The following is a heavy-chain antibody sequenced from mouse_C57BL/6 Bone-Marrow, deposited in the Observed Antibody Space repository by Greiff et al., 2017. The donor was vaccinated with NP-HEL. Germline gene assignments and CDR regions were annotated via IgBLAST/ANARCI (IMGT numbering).Heavy chain of an antibody. CDR3: ARWDYYGSSTYFDY. CDR1: GYTFTSYW. J-gene: IGHJ2*01. CDR2: IHPNSGST. Sequence: QVHVKQPGAELVKPGASVKLSCKASGYTFTSYWMHWVKQRPGQGLEWIGMIHPNSGSTNYNEKFKSKATLTVDKSSSTADMQLSSLTSEDSAVYYCARWDYYGSSTYFDYWGQGTTLTVSS. V-gene: IGHV1-64*01. D-gene: IGHD1-1*01.